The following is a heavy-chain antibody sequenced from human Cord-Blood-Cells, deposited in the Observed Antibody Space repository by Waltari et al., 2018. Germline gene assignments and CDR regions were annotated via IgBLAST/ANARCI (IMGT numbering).Heavy chain of an antibody. CDR2: IVVGSGNT. Sequence: QMHLVQSGPEVKKPGTSGKVSRQDHGSTFTSLSCRWVRQARGQRLEWIGWIVVGSGNTNYAQKFQERVTITRDMSTSTAYMELSSLRSEDTAVYYCAVLTGFNDAFDIWGQGTMVTVSS. CDR1: GSTFTSLS. D-gene: IGHD3-9*01. V-gene: IGHV1-58*01. J-gene: IGHJ3*02. CDR3: AVLTGFNDAFDI.